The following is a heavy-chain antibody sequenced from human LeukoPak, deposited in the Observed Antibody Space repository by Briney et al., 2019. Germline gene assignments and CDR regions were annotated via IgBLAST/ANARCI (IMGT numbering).Heavy chain of an antibody. CDR1: GGSISSSSYY. D-gene: IGHD3-22*01. J-gene: IGHJ4*02. Sequence: SETLSLTCTVSGGSISSSSYYWGWIRQPPGKGLEWIGSIYYSGSTYYNPSLKSRVTISVDTSKNQFSLKLSSVTAADTAVYYCARLTILYYYDSSGYYDYWGQGTLVTVSS. CDR3: ARLTILYYYDSSGYYDY. V-gene: IGHV4-39*01. CDR2: IYYSGST.